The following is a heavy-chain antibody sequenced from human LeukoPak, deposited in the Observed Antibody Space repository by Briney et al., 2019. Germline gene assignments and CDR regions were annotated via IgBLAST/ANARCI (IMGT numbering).Heavy chain of an antibody. V-gene: IGHV1-8*01. CDR2: MNPNSGNT. J-gene: IGHJ6*03. Sequence: ASVKVSCKASGYTFTSYDINWVRQATGQGLEWMGWMNPNSGNTGYAQKFQGRVTMTRNTSISTAYMELSSLRSEDTAVYYCARGKNYYYGSGSYYITPYYCYYMDVWGKGTTVTISS. CDR1: GYTFTSYD. D-gene: IGHD3-10*01. CDR3: ARGKNYYYGSGSYYITPYYCYYMDV.